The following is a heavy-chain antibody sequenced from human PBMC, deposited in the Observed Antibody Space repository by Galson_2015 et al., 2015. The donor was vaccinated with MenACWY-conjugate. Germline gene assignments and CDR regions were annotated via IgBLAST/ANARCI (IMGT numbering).Heavy chain of an antibody. V-gene: IGHV3-48*03. CDR1: GFTFFGYD. D-gene: IGHD1/OR15-1a*01. J-gene: IGHJ6*03. CDR3: VRVGTWVHQYNYYMDV. Sequence: SLRLSCAASGFTFFGYDMNWVRQAPGQGLEWLSYISSSSGTIYYADSVKGRFTISRDNAKKSLFLQMNSLKTEDTAVYYCVRVGTWVHQYNYYMDVWGKGTTVTVSS. CDR2: ISSSSGTI.